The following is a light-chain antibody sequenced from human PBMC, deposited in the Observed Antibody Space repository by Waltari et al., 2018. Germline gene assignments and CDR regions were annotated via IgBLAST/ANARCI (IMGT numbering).Light chain of an antibody. CDR3: SSYTSSSTLAVV. J-gene: IGLJ2*01. V-gene: IGLV2-14*03. CDR2: DVS. Sequence: QSALTQPASVSGSPGQSITISCTGPSSDVGGYKYVSWYQQHPGKAPNLMIYDVSNRPSGVSNRFSGSKSGHTASLTISGLQAEDEADYYCSSYTSSSTLAVVFGGGTKLTVL. CDR1: SSDVGGYKY.